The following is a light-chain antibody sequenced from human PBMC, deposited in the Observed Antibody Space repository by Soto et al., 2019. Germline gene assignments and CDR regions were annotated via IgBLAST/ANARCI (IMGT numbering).Light chain of an antibody. V-gene: IGKV3-20*01. CDR1: QSVSSSY. CDR2: DAS. Sequence: EIVWTQSPGTLSLSPGERATLSCRASQSVSSSYLAWYQQKPGQAPRLLIYDASSRASGIPARFSGSGSGTDFTLTISRLEPEDFAVYYCQQYGTPPLTFGRGTKVDIK. J-gene: IGKJ4*02. CDR3: QQYGTPPLT.